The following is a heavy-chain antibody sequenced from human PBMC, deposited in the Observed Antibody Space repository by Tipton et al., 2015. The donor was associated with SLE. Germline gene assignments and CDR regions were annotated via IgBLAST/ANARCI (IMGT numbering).Heavy chain of an antibody. V-gene: IGHV3-33*03. CDR3: AKDVGGFDAFDI. D-gene: IGHD3-10*01. CDR1: GFTFSSYG. Sequence: SLRLSCAASGFTFSSYGMHWVRQAPGKGLEWVAIIWYDGSKKYYADSVKGRFTISRDNAKNSLYLQMNSLRAEDTAAYYCAKDVGGFDAFDIWGQGTMVTVSS. CDR2: IWYDGSKK. J-gene: IGHJ3*02.